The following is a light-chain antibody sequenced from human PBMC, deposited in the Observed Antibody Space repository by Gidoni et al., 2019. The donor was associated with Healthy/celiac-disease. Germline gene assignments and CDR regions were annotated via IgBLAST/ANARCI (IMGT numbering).Light chain of an antibody. Sequence: QTVVTQEPSVSVSPGGTVTLTCGLSSGSVSTSYYPSWYQQTPGHAPRTLIYRTNTRSSGVPDRFSGSILGNKAALTITGAQADDESDYYCVLYMGSGTWVFGGGTKLTVL. CDR3: VLYMGSGTWV. CDR1: SGSVSTSYY. CDR2: RTN. J-gene: IGLJ3*02. V-gene: IGLV8-61*01.